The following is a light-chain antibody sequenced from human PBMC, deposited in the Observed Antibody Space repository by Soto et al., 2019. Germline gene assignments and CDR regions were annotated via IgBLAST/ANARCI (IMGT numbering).Light chain of an antibody. CDR2: GAK. CDR3: QQCHATPLT. CDR1: QAISNY. Sequence: DIQMTQSPSLLSASVVDRVTITXRASQAISNYLNWYQQKPGKAPNLLIFGAKTLQSGVPSRFSGSGYGTDFTLTITTLQPEDVGIYYCQQCHATPLTFGQGTRLEIK. V-gene: IGKV1-39*01. J-gene: IGKJ5*01.